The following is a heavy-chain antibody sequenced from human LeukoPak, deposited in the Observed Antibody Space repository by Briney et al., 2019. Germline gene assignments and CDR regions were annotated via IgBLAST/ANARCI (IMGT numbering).Heavy chain of an antibody. J-gene: IGHJ3*02. V-gene: IGHV4-39*01. Sequence: SETLSLTCTVSGGSISTNTYYWGWMRRPPGKGLEWIGTIHYSGSTYYTPSLKSRVTISIDTSKNQFSLKVNSMTATDTAVYYCASHSGRYRDAFEMWGQATMVTVSS. CDR3: ASHSGRYRDAFEM. CDR2: IHYSGST. CDR1: GGSISTNTYY. D-gene: IGHD1-26*01.